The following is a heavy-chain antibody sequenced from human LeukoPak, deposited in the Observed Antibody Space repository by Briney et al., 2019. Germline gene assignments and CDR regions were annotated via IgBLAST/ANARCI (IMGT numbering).Heavy chain of an antibody. CDR1: GGSISSYY. D-gene: IGHD2-21*01. V-gene: IGHV4-59*01. Sequence: PSETLSLTCTVPGGSISSYYWSWIRQPPGKGLEWIGYLHYSESTNNNPTLKRRVTISVDTSKNQFFMKLSSVTAADMSVYYCARVMDTGCGGKLLGYYYYMDVWGKGTTVTVSS. J-gene: IGHJ6*03. CDR2: LHYSEST. CDR3: ARVMDTGCGGKLLGYYYYMDV.